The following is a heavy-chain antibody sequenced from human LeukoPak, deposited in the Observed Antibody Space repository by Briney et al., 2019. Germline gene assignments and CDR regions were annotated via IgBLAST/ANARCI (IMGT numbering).Heavy chain of an antibody. CDR1: GYTFTRYG. Sequence: VSVKVSCKPSGYTFTRYGLSWVRQAPGQGLEWMGWISAYNGNTNYAQKLQGSVTMTTDTSTSTAYMELRSLRSDGTAVYYCARDPATVVANYYYGMDVWGQGTTVTVSS. V-gene: IGHV1-18*01. D-gene: IGHD2-15*01. CDR2: ISAYNGNT. J-gene: IGHJ6*02. CDR3: ARDPATVVANYYYGMDV.